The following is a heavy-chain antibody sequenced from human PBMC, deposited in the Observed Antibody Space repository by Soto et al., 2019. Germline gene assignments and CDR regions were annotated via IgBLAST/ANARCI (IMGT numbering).Heavy chain of an antibody. CDR2: IKSKTDGGTT. Sequence: GGSLRLSCAASGFTFSNAWMNWVRQAPGKGLEWVGRIKSKTDGGTTDYAAPVKGRFTISRDDSKNTLYLQMNSLKTEDTAVYYCTTAITVTTGYYYYYGMDVWGQGTTVTVSS. V-gene: IGHV3-15*07. CDR1: GFTFSNAW. CDR3: TTAITVTTGYYYYYGMDV. J-gene: IGHJ6*02. D-gene: IGHD4-17*01.